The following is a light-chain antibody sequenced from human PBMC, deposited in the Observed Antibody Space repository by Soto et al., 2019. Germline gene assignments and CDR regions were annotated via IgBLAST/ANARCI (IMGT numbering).Light chain of an antibody. V-gene: IGKV1-27*01. CDR3: QKYNSAPRT. Sequence: DIQMTQSPSSLSASVGDRVTITCRASQGISHYLAWYQQRPGQVPKLLIHDANILQSGVPSRFSGSGSGTEFTLTISSLQPEDVATYYCQKYNSAPRTFGQGTKVYIK. CDR2: DAN. CDR1: QGISHY. J-gene: IGKJ1*01.